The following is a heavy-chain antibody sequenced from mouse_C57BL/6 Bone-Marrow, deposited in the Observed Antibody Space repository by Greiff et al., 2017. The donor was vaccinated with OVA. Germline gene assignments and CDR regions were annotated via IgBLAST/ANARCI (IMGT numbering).Heavy chain of an antibody. CDR2: INSNNGGT. J-gene: IGHJ3*01. D-gene: IGHD2-4*01. V-gene: IGHV1-18*01. Sequence: VQLVESGPELAKPGASVKIPCKASGYTFTDYNMDWVKQSHGKSLEWIGDINSNNGGTIYNQKFKGKATLTVDKSSSTAYMELRSLTSEDTAVYYCARGGYYDYDGGAWFAYWGQGTLVTVSA. CDR1: GYTFTDYN. CDR3: ARGGYYDYDGGAWFAY.